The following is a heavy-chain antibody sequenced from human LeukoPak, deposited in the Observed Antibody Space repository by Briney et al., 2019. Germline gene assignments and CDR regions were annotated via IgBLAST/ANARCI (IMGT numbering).Heavy chain of an antibody. D-gene: IGHD5-12*01. CDR3: ARDKGGYVTYYFDY. CDR1: GFTFSSYA. V-gene: IGHV3-30*04. CDR2: ISYDGSNK. Sequence: PGGSLRLSCAASGFTFSSYAMHWVRQAPGKGLEWVAVISYDGSNKYYADSVKGRFTISRDNSKNTLYLQMNSLRAEDTAVYYCARDKGGYVTYYFDYWGQGTLVTVSS. J-gene: IGHJ4*02.